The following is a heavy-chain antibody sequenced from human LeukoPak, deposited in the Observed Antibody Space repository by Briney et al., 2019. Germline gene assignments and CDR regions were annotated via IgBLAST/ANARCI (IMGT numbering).Heavy chain of an antibody. D-gene: IGHD6-13*01. CDR3: ARISQDSSIWNSGNYYIDY. CDR1: GFTVSTNY. J-gene: IGHJ4*02. Sequence: PGGSLRLSCAASGFTVSTNYMNWVRQAPGKGLEWVSVIYSGGSTYYADSVKGRFTISRDNSKNTLYLQMNSLRAEDTAVYYCARISQDSSIWNSGNYYIDYWGQGTLVTVSS. V-gene: IGHV3-53*01. CDR2: IYSGGST.